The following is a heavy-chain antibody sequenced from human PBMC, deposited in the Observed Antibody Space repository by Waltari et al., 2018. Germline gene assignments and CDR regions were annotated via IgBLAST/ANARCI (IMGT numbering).Heavy chain of an antibody. CDR2: IIPLLGLE. Sequence: QVQLVQSGAEVKKPGSSVKVSCKASGGTFSDHTISWVRQAPGQGLAWMGRIIPLLGLEKYAQRFQGRVTISADNSTSTVYMELSSLQSEDTAVYYCARGPSRVKNWYFDLWGRGTLVTVSS. CDR1: GGTFSDHT. J-gene: IGHJ2*01. D-gene: IGHD6-13*01. V-gene: IGHV1-69*02. CDR3: ARGPSRVKNWYFDL.